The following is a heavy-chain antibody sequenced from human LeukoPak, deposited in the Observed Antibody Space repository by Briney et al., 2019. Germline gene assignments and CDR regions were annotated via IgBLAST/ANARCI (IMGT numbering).Heavy chain of an antibody. V-gene: IGHV3-23*01. D-gene: IGHD1-26*01. CDR1: GFTFWTNA. Sequence: GGSLRLSCAASGFTFWTNAITWVRQAPGKGLDWVSTIDDSGRSTYYADSVKGRFTISRDNSKNTVHLQMNSLRAGDTAVYYCAKDVNLDVGATSYWGQGTLVTVSS. CDR3: AKDVNLDVGATSY. CDR2: IDDSGRST. J-gene: IGHJ4*02.